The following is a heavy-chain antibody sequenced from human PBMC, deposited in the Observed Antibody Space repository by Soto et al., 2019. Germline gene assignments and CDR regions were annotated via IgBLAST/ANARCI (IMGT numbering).Heavy chain of an antibody. Sequence: ASVKFSCKASGYTFTGYYMHWVRQAPGQGLEWMGWVNPNSGATNYAQKFQGRVTMTRDTSIFTAYMELSRLTSDDTAVYYCARVRGSSSSWVDVWGQGTTVTVSS. CDR3: ARVRGSSSSWVDV. CDR2: VNPNSGAT. V-gene: IGHV1-2*02. J-gene: IGHJ6*02. D-gene: IGHD6-6*01. CDR1: GYTFTGYY.